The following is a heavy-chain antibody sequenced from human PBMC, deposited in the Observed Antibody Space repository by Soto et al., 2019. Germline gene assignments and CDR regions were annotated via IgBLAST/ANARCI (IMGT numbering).Heavy chain of an antibody. CDR2: IIPILGIA. J-gene: IGHJ6*04. V-gene: IGHV1-69*04. Sequence: SVKVSCKASGGTFSSYTISWVRQAPGQGLEWMGRIIPILGIANYAQKFQGRVTITADKSTSTAYMELSSLRSEDTAVYYCARDKVSGVGTLDVWGKGSSVTVSS. CDR1: GGTFSSYT. D-gene: IGHD2-8*01. CDR3: ARDKVSGVGTLDV.